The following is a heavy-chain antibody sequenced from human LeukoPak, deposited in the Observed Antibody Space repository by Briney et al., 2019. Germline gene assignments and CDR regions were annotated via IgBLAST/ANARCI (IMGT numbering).Heavy chain of an antibody. CDR3: ASEYKPRHYGSGSYSRYDY. D-gene: IGHD3-10*01. CDR1: GFTVTNNY. V-gene: IGHV3-66*01. Sequence: GGSLRLPCAASGFTVTNNYMTWVRQAPGKGLEWVSVIYSGGSTFYADSVKGRFTISRDNSKNTLYLQMNSLRAEDTAVYYCASEYKPRHYGSGSYSRYDYWGQGTLVTVSS. J-gene: IGHJ4*02. CDR2: IYSGGST.